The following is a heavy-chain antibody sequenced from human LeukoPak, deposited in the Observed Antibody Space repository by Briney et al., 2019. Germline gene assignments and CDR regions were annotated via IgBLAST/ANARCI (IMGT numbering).Heavy chain of an antibody. CDR2: INPSGGST. CDR1: GYTFTSYY. D-gene: IGHD2-2*01. CDR3: ARAGGYCSSTSCFATPWDYYYYYGMDV. V-gene: IGHV1-46*01. Sequence: ASVKVSCKASGYTFTSYYMHWVRQAPGQGLEWMGIINPSGGSTSYAQKFQGRVTMTRDTSTSTVYMELSSLRSEDTAVYYCARAGGYCSSTSCFATPWDYYYYYGMDVWGQGTTVTVSS. J-gene: IGHJ6*02.